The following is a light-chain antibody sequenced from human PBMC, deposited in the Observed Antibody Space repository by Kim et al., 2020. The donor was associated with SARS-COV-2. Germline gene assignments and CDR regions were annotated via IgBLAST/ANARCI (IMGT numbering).Light chain of an antibody. Sequence: DIQMTQSPSSLSASVGDRVTITCQATQDINNYLNWYQQKPGKAPKLLIYDASNLETGVPSRFSGSGSGTDFTFTISSLQSEDIATYYCQQYDNLLFTFGPGTKVDIK. V-gene: IGKV1-33*01. CDR1: QDINNY. J-gene: IGKJ3*01. CDR3: QQYDNLLFT. CDR2: DAS.